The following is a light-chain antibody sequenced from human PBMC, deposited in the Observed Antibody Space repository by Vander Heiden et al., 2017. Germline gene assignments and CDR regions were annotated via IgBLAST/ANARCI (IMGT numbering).Light chain of an antibody. V-gene: IGKV1-33*01. J-gene: IGKJ4*01. CDR1: QDISNN. Sequence: IQMTQSPPSRSASVGDRVTITCQASQDISNNVNWYQQNPGKAPQLRIYESSNLETGVPSRFSASGSGTDFSLTISSLQPEDVATYFCHQYDNLPLTFGGGTKVEIK. CDR2: ESS. CDR3: HQYDNLPLT.